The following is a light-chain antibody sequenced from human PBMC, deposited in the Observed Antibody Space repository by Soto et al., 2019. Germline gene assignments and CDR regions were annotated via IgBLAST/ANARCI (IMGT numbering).Light chain of an antibody. Sequence: EIVMTQSPTILSVSPGERATLSFRASQSVSSNLAWYQQKPGQAPRLLIYGASTRATGIPAGFSGSGSGTEFTLAISSLQPEDSATYYCLQDINYPWTFGQGTKVDIK. CDR2: GAS. CDR1: QSVSSN. J-gene: IGKJ1*01. CDR3: LQDINYPWT. V-gene: IGKV3-15*01.